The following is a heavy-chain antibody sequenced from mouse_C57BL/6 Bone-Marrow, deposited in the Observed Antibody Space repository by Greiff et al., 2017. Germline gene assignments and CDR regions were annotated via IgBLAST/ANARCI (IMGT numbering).Heavy chain of an antibody. D-gene: IGHD1-1*01. V-gene: IGHV5-9-1*02. CDR1: GFTFSSYA. CDR3: VTTVVDYAMDY. Sequence: EVKLMESGEGLVKPGGSLKLSCAASGFTFSSYAMSWVRQTPEKRLEWVAYISSGGDYIYYADTVKGRFTISRDTARNTLYLQMSSLKAEDTAMYYSVTTVVDYAMDYWGQGTSVTVSS. CDR2: ISSGGDYI. J-gene: IGHJ4*01.